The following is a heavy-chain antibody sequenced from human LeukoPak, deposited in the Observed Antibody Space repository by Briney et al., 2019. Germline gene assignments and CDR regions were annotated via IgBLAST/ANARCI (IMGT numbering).Heavy chain of an antibody. D-gene: IGHD6-19*01. CDR1: GFTFSDYY. V-gene: IGHV3-9*01. CDR3: AKDGGSSGWYSYYGMDV. Sequence: GGSLRLSCAASGFTFSDYYMSWIRQAPGKGLEWVSGISWNSGSIGYADSVKGRFTISRDNAKNSLYLQMNSLRAEDTALYYCAKDGGSSGWYSYYGMDVWGQGTTVTVSS. CDR2: ISWNSGSI. J-gene: IGHJ6*02.